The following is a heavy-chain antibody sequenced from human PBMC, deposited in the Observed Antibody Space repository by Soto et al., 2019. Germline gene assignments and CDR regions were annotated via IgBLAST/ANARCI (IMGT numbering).Heavy chain of an antibody. CDR3: ARRPPGTRYYYYGMDV. CDR2: IYPGDSDT. V-gene: IGHV5-51*01. D-gene: IGHD1-7*01. Sequence: GEPMKICCKGAGYSCTSYWIGWVRQMPGKGLEWMGIIYPGDSDTRYSPSFQGQVTISADKSISTAYLQWSSLKASDTAMYYCARRPPGTRYYYYGMDVWGQGTTVTVSS. CDR1: GYSCTSYW. J-gene: IGHJ6*02.